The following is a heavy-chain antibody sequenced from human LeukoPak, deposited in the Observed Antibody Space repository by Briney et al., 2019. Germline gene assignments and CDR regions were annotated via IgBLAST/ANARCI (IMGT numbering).Heavy chain of an antibody. CDR1: GFTFSSYA. D-gene: IGHD3-22*01. V-gene: IGHV3-23*01. CDR2: ISGSGGST. CDR3: AKTSYYYDSSGYYGDFDY. Sequence: LPGGSLRLSCAASGFTFSSYAMSWVRQAPGKGLEGDSAISGSGGSTYYADSVKGRFTISRDNSKNTLYLQMNSLRAEDTDVYYCAKTSYYYDSSGYYGDFDYWGQGTLVTVSS. J-gene: IGHJ4*02.